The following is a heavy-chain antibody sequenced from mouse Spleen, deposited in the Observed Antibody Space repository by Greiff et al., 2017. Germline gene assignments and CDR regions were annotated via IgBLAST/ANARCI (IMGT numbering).Heavy chain of an antibody. CDR2: ISSGGSYT. CDR1: GFTFSSYA. CDR3: ARPYYGNYGFAY. D-gene: IGHD2-10*01. V-gene: IGHV5-9-1*01. J-gene: IGHJ3*01. Sequence: EVKLVESGGGLVKPGGFLKLSCAASGFTFSSYAMSWVRQTPEKRLEWVATISSGGSYTYYPDSVKGRFTISRDNAKNTLYLQMSSLRSEDTAMYYCARPYYGNYGFAYWGQGTLVTVSA.